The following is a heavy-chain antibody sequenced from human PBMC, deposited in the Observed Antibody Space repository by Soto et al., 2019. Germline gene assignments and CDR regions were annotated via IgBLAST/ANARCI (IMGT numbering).Heavy chain of an antibody. CDR3: AGPSKLLANYYSYGMDV. D-gene: IGHD2-15*01. V-gene: IGHV1-69*01. J-gene: IGHJ6*02. CDR2: SIPIFGTA. Sequence: QVQLVQSGAEVKKPGSSVKVSCKASGGTFSSYAISWVRQAPGQGLEWMGGSIPIFGTANYAQKFQGRVTMSADESTRTAYREQSRLRSEDKAVYYCAGPSKLLANYYSYGMDVWGQGPTVTVSS. CDR1: GGTFSSYA.